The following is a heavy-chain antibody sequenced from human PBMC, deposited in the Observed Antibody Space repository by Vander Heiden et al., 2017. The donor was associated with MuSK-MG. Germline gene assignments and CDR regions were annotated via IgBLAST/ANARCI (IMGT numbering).Heavy chain of an antibody. J-gene: IGHJ4*02. V-gene: IGHV3-23*01. CDR1: GFTFSSYA. CDR3: AKDPQFYGDFHFDY. Sequence: EVQLLEPGGGLVQPGGSLRLSCAASGFTFSSYAMSWVRQAPGQGLEWVSAISGSGGSTYYADSVKGRFTISRDNSKNTLYLQMNSLRAEDTAVYYCAKDPQFYGDFHFDYWGQGTLVTVSS. CDR2: ISGSGGST. D-gene: IGHD4-17*01.